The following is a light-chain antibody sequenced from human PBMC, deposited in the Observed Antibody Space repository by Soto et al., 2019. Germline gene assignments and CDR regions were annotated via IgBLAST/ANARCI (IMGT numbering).Light chain of an antibody. CDR3: QQLNSYPPFT. CDR1: QGISSY. CDR2: AAS. Sequence: DIQLTQSPSFLSASVGDRVTITCRASQGISSYLAWYQQKPGKAPKLLIYAASTLQSGVPSRFSGSGSGTEFPLTISSLQPEDFATYYCQQLNSYPPFTFGPGTKVDIK. V-gene: IGKV1-9*01. J-gene: IGKJ3*01.